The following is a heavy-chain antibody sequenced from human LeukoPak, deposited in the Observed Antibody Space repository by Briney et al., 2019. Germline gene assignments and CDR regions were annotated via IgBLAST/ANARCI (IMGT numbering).Heavy chain of an antibody. V-gene: IGHV1-18*01. CDR3: ARVLVVSSHAFDI. D-gene: IGHD3-22*01. CDR2: ISTYTGNT. CDR1: GYTFTSFV. Sequence: ASVKVSCKTSGYTFTSFVISWGRQAPGPGLEFMGWISTYTGNTDYAQKLKGRVTMTTDTSTSTAYMELRSLSSDDTAVYYCARVLVVSSHAFDIWGQGRILSDSS. J-gene: IGHJ3*02.